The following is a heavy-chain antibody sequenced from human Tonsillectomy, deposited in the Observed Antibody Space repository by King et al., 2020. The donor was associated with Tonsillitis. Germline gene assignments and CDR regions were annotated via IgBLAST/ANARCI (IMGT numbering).Heavy chain of an antibody. CDR3: AGSAATFDY. CDR1: GGSISSAGYY. J-gene: IGHJ4*02. V-gene: IGHV4-31*03. Sequence: VQLQESGAGLVKPSQTLSLMCTVSGGSISSAGYYWSWIRQHPGKGLEWIGYISYSGSTYYNPSLKSRLTISVDPSKNQFSLRLSSATAADTAGYYGAGSAATFDYWGQGTLVTVSS. D-gene: IGHD6-19*01. CDR2: ISYSGST.